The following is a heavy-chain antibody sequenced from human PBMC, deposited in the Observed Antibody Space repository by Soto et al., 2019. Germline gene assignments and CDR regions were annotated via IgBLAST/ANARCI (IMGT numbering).Heavy chain of an antibody. Sequence: SETLSLTCAVSGAAVSITYWWSWVRQPPGKGPEWIGEINHRGSANYNPSLRSRVTMSVDISKSQFSLRLTSVTAADTAVYYCARYNAASGTYYFDYWGQGALVTVSS. CDR3: ARYNAASGTYYFDY. J-gene: IGHJ4*02. CDR1: GAAVSITYW. V-gene: IGHV4-4*02. CDR2: INHRGSA. D-gene: IGHD6-13*01.